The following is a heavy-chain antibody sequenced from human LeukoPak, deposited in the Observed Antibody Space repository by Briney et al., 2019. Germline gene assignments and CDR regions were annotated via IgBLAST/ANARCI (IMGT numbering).Heavy chain of an antibody. D-gene: IGHD6-13*01. V-gene: IGHV4-59*01. CDR3: VGTPSIAATGTLWWIDP. J-gene: IGHJ5*02. CDR1: GRSISSYY. Sequence: TETLSLTRTVSGRSISSYYWSWIRQPPRRGREWIGCIYYIGSANYNPSLKRRVTISVYTSKNQFSLKLSAVTAADTAIYYCVGTPSIAATGTLWWIDPWGQGTPVTVSS. CDR2: IYYIGSA.